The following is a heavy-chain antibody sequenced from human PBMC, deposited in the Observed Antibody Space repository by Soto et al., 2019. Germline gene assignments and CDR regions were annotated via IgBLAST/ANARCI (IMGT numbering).Heavy chain of an antibody. V-gene: IGHV3-74*01. Sequence: PGGSLRLSCAVSGFTFSSFWMHWVRQVPGKGLVWISRISPDGTITGHADSVKGRFTISRDNAKNTMYLQMNSLRAEDTAVYYCTRDRSTVTLFDSWGQGTLVTVSS. J-gene: IGHJ4*02. CDR2: ISPDGTIT. CDR1: GFTFSSFW. D-gene: IGHD4-17*01. CDR3: TRDRSTVTLFDS.